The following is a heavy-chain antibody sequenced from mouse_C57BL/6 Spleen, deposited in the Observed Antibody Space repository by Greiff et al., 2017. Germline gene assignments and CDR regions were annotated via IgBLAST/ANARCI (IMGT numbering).Heavy chain of an antibody. D-gene: IGHD2-2*01. V-gene: IGHV5-6*01. CDR2: ISSGGSYT. CDR3: AILYYVYDGAWFAY. Sequence: VQLKESGGDLVKPGGSLKLSCAASGFTFSSYGMSCVRQTPDKRLEWVATISSGGSYTYYPDSVTGRFTISRDNAKNTLYLQMSSLKSEDTAMYYCAILYYVYDGAWFAYWLQGTLLTVSA. CDR1: GFTFSSYG. J-gene: IGHJ3*01.